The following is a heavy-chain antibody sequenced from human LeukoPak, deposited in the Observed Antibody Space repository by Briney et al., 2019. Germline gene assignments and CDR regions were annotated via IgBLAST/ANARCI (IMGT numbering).Heavy chain of an antibody. V-gene: IGHV3-7*01. Sequence: GSLRLSCAASGFTFSSYWMSWVRQAPGKGLEWVANIKQDGSEKYYVDSVKGRFTISRDNAKNSLYLQMNSLRAEDTAVYYCARDLEYSSGWSNGYWGQGTLVTVSS. CDR1: GFTFSSYW. CDR2: IKQDGSEK. J-gene: IGHJ4*02. CDR3: ARDLEYSSGWSNGY. D-gene: IGHD6-19*01.